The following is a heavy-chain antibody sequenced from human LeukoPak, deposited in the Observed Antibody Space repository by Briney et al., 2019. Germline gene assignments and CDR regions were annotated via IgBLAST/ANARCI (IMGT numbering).Heavy chain of an antibody. D-gene: IGHD3-3*01. CDR1: GGSISSGGYY. V-gene: IGHV4-31*03. CDR2: IYYSGST. CDR3: ARTSFWSGYYPDFDYFDY. Sequence: SQTLSLTCTVSGGSISSGGYYWSWIRQHPGKGLEWIGYIYYSGSTYYNPSLKSRVTISVDTSKNQFSPKLSSVTAADTAVYYCARTSFWSGYYPDFDYFDYWGQGTLVTVSS. J-gene: IGHJ4*02.